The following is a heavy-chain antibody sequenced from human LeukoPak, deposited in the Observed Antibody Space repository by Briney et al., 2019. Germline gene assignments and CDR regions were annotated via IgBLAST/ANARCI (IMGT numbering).Heavy chain of an antibody. J-gene: IGHJ4*02. D-gene: IGHD6-13*01. CDR1: GYNFSTYW. CDR2: IDPSDSYT. Sequence: GESLKISCKGSGYNFSTYWVGWVRQMPGKGLEWMGRIDPSDSYTNYSPSFQGHVTISADKSISTAYLQWSSLKASDTAMYYCARRPRIAAAGFLFDYWGQGTLVTVSS. CDR3: ARRPRIAAAGFLFDY. V-gene: IGHV5-10-1*01.